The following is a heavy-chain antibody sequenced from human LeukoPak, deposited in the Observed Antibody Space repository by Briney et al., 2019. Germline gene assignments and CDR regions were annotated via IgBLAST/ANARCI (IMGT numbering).Heavy chain of an antibody. V-gene: IGHV3-33*01. D-gene: IGHD3-3*01. CDR2: IWYDGSNK. CDR3: ATDRGWRTSGYYLYYFEY. CDR1: GFTFSSYG. J-gene: IGHJ4*02. Sequence: GGSLRLSCAASGFTFSSYGMHWVRQAPGKGLEGVAVIWYDGSNKYYADSVKGRFTISRDNSKNTLYLQMSSLRAEDTAVYCATDRGWRTSGYYLYYFEYWGQGTLVTFSS.